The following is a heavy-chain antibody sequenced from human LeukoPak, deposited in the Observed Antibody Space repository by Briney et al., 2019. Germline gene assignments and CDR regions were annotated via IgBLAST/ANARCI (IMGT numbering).Heavy chain of an antibody. J-gene: IGHJ6*02. V-gene: IGHV3-7*01. CDR2: IKQDGSEK. D-gene: IGHD2-2*01. CDR1: GFTFSSYW. CDR3: AREVVVVPAATGEAHYYYYGMDV. Sequence: PGGSLRLSCAASGFTFSSYWMSWVRQAPGKGLEWAANIKQDGSEKYYVDSVKGRFTISRDNAKNSLYLQMNSLRAEDTAVYYCAREVVVVPAATGEAHYYYYGMDVWGQGTTVTVSS.